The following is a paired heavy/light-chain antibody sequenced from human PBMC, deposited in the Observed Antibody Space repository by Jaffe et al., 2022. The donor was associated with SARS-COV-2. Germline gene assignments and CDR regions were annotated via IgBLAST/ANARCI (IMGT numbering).Light chain of an antibody. CDR3: MQTLQTPYT. Sequence: DIVMTQSPVSLPVTPGEPASISCRSSQSLLHSNGHKFLNWYQQKPGQSPQLLIYLGSNRASGVPDRFSGSGSGTDFTLKISRVEAEDVGIYYCMQTLQTPYTFGQGTNLEIK. CDR2: LGS. V-gene: IGKV2-28*01. J-gene: IGKJ2*01. CDR1: QSLLHSNGHKF.
Heavy chain of an antibody. CDR1: GFIFTSFG. Sequence: QVQLVDSGGGVVQPGRSLRLSCSASGFIFTSFGMQWARQAPGKGLEWVAVIYNDGGNKYYADSVKGRFTISRDNSENTLYLQMNSLRVEDTAVYYCARAISYRGLISHFDSWGRGTLVTVSS. J-gene: IGHJ4*02. CDR2: IYNDGGNK. D-gene: IGHD3-10*01. V-gene: IGHV3-33*01. CDR3: ARAISYRGLISHFDS.